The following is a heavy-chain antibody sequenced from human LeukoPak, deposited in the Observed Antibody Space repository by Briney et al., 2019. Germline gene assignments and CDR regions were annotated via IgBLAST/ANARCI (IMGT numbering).Heavy chain of an antibody. J-gene: IGHJ4*02. CDR2: ISTRGTI. CDR3: ARGLDY. CDR1: GFTVSSNY. V-gene: IGHV3-69-1*02. Sequence: GGSLRLSCAASGFTVSSNYMSWVRQAPGKGLEWVSYISTRGTIYYADSVKGRFTISRDDAKNSLYLQMNSLRAEDTAVYYCARGLDYWGQGTLVTVSS.